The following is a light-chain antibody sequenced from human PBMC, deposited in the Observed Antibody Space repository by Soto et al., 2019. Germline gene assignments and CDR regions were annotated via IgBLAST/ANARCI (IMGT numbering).Light chain of an antibody. CDR2: DAS. V-gene: IGKV1-8*01. Sequence: AIRMTQSPSSLSASTGDRVAITCRASQDIGSFLAWYQQKPGKAPKLLIYDASTLQSGVPSRFGGSGSGTDFTLTISSLQSEDVATDYCQQFYSYPLTFGGGTKVEIK. CDR1: QDIGSF. CDR3: QQFYSYPLT. J-gene: IGKJ4*01.